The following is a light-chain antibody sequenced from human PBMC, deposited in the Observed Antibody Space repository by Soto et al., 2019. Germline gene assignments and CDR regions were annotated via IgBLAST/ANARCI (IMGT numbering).Light chain of an antibody. J-gene: IGKJ1*01. CDR2: GAS. Sequence: EIVLTQSPATLSLSPGEKATLSCRASETVRTGSLAWYQQKPGQAPRLLIFGASFRATDIPDRFSGSGSGTDFTLTITRLAPEDFAVYHCQQYASSPWTFGQGTKLEIK. V-gene: IGKV3-20*01. CDR1: ETVRTGS. CDR3: QQYASSPWT.